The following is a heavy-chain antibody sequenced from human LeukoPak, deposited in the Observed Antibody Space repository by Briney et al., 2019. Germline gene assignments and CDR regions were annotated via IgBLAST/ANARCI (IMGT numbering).Heavy chain of an antibody. CDR2: IPSSSSYI. Sequence: GGSLRLSCVGTGFTFSTYRMNWVRQAPGKGLEWVSSIPSSSSYIYYADSVKGRITISRDNSKNTLYLQMNSLRAEDTAVYYCAKGGVSSGWYFEVFDYWGQGTLVTVSS. J-gene: IGHJ4*02. CDR3: AKGGVSSGWYFEVFDY. V-gene: IGHV3-21*04. D-gene: IGHD6-19*01. CDR1: GFTFSTYR.